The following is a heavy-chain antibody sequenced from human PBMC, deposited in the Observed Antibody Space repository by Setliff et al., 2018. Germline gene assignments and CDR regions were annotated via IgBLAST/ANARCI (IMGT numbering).Heavy chain of an antibody. D-gene: IGHD1-26*01. CDR3: AIFIVGLDAFDT. CDR2: INQSGST. Sequence: PSETLSLTCAVYGGSFSAYYWRWIRQAPGKGLEWIGEINQSGSTNYNPSLKSRVTMSVDASKKQFSLKLTSVTAADTAVCYCAIFIVGLDAFDTWGQGTMVTVSS. J-gene: IGHJ3*02. CDR1: GGSFSAYY. V-gene: IGHV4-34*01.